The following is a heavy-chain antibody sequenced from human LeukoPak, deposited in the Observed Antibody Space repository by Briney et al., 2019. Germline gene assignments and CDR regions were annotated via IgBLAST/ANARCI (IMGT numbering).Heavy chain of an antibody. CDR2: IYHSGST. V-gene: IGHV4-38-2*02. J-gene: IGHJ5*02. CDR3: ARAGPFGNWFDP. CDR1: GYSISSGYY. D-gene: IGHD3-10*01. Sequence: PSETLSLTCTVSGYSISSGYYWGWIRQPPGKGLEWIGSIYHSGSTYYNPSLKSRVTISVDTSKNQFSLKLSSVTAADTAMYYCARAGPFGNWFDPWGQGTLVTVSS.